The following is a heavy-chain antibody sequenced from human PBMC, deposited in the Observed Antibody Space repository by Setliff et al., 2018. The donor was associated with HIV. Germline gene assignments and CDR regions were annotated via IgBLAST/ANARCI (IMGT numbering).Heavy chain of an antibody. Sequence: KPSETLSLTCSVSGGSISSSTYYWGWIRQPPGKGLEWIGDIFYTGNTYYNPSLKSRVAISVDTSENQFSLKLNSVTAADTAVYYCARRGRDGVLIVFATGFDPWGQGTLVTVSS. CDR2: IFYTGNT. J-gene: IGHJ5*02. CDR1: GGSISSSTYY. V-gene: IGHV4-39*01. D-gene: IGHD2-8*01. CDR3: ARRGRDGVLIVFATGFDP.